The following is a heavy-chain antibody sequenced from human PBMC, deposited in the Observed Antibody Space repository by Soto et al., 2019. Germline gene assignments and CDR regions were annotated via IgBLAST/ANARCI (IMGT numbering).Heavy chain of an antibody. CDR2: ISAPNGNT. J-gene: IGHJ4*02. CDR3: ARGRYGDY. CDR1: GYAFTTYV. V-gene: IGHV1-18*01. D-gene: IGHD1-1*01. Sequence: QVHLVQSGAEVKKPGASVKVSCKGSGYAFTTYVITWVRQAPGQGLEWMGWISAPNGNTNYAQKLQGRVTVTRDTSTSTAYMELRSLRSDATAVYYCARGRYGDYWGQGALVTVSS.